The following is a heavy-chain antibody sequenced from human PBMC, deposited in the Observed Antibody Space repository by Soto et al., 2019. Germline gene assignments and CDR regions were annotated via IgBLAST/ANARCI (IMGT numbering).Heavy chain of an antibody. D-gene: IGHD3-22*01. V-gene: IGHV1-69*13. J-gene: IGHJ1*01. CDR3: ARGQVYYYDSSGYPYFQR. Sequence: GASVKVSCKASGGTFSSYAIGWVRQAPGQGLEWMGGIIPIFGTANYAQKFQGRVTITADESTSTAYMERSSLRSEDTAVYYCARGQVYYYDSSGYPYFQRWHQGTLVTVSS. CDR2: IIPIFGTA. CDR1: GGTFSSYA.